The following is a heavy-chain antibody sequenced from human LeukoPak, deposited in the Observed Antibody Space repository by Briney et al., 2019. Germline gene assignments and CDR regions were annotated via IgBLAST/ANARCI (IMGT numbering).Heavy chain of an antibody. CDR1: GYTFTSYG. J-gene: IGHJ3*01. Sequence: ASVKVSCKASGYTFTSYGISWVRQAPGQGLEWMGWISAYNGNTNYAQKLKGRVTLTADTLTGTAYMELRTLISDDTATYYCAIGQGVITWGGADVYDVWGQGTTVIVSS. CDR3: AIGQGVITWGGADVYDV. V-gene: IGHV1-18*01. CDR2: ISAYNGNT. D-gene: IGHD3-16*01.